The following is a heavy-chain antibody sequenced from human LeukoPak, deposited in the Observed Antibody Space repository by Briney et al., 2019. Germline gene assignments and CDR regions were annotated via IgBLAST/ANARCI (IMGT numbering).Heavy chain of an antibody. J-gene: IGHJ4*02. CDR2: ISGSGTST. D-gene: IGHD6-19*01. V-gene: IGHV3-23*01. CDR3: ARGKGIAVTSFDS. Sequence: GGSLRLSCAASGFTFSSYAMSWVRQAPGKGLEWVSGISGSGTSTYYADSVKGRFTISRDNSKNTMSLQMNSLRAEDTALYYCARGKGIAVTSFDSWGQGTLVTVSS. CDR1: GFTFSSYA.